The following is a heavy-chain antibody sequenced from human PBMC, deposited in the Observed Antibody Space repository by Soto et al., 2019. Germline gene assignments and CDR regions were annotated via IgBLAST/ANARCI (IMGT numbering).Heavy chain of an antibody. CDR3: ARGVYSYGPPNDAFDI. CDR2: IIPIFGTA. J-gene: IGHJ3*02. Sequence: SVKVSCKGSGYTFTSYAISWVRQAPGQGLEWMGGIIPIFGTANYAQKFQGRVTITADESTSTAYMELSSLRSEDTAVYYCARGVYSYGPPNDAFDIWGQGTMVTVSS. V-gene: IGHV1-69*13. D-gene: IGHD5-18*01. CDR1: GYTFTSYA.